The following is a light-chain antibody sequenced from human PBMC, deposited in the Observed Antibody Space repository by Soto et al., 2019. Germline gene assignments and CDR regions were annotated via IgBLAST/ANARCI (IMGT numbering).Light chain of an antibody. CDR1: QSVGSA. J-gene: IGKJ4*01. CDR2: AAS. CDR3: QQYKSWPPPT. V-gene: IGKV3-15*01. Sequence: EIVMTQSPATLSVSPGETATLSCRASQSVGSAVAWYQHQPGQAPRLLIVAASIRATGGPGRFSGGGSWTEFTLTISSLQSEDFAVYYCQQYKSWPPPTFGGGTTVEIK.